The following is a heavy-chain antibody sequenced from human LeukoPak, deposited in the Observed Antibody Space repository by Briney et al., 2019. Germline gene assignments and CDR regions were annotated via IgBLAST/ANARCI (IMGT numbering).Heavy chain of an antibody. CDR1: GYTFTGYY. D-gene: IGHD4-17*01. J-gene: IGHJ4*02. CDR2: INPNSGGT. Sequence: ASVKVSCKASGYTFTGYYMHWVRQAPGQGLEWMGWINPNSGGTNYAQKFQGRVTMTRDTSISTAYMELGRLRSDDTAVYYCARDPNDYGDYELDYWGQGTLVTVSS. V-gene: IGHV1-2*02. CDR3: ARDPNDYGDYELDY.